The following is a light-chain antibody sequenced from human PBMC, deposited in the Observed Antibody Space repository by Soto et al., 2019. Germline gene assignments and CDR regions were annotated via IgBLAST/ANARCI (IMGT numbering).Light chain of an antibody. CDR3: PHYASYTRT. J-gene: IGKJ5*01. Sequence: DLQMTQSPSSLSASLGDRVTSXXRASQGSSNYLAWFQQKPGTAPKPXLDAASSLQRGGPSKFSGRGAVTDFTLTSSSLQPEDFATYYCPHYASYTRTFGPGTRLEIK. V-gene: IGKV1-16*02. CDR2: AAS. CDR1: QGSSNY.